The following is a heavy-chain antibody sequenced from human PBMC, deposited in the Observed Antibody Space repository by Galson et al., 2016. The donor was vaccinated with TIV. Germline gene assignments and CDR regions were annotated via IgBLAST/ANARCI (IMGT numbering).Heavy chain of an antibody. CDR1: GPSINSGSF. V-gene: IGHV4-38-2*02. CDR3: AREFYDVLTGPINFYYGMDI. J-gene: IGHJ6*02. Sequence: SETLSLTCGVSGPSINSGSFWGWIRQPPGRGLEWIGSISHSGVAHYRPSLMSRVTMSVDTSKNQFSLQLSSVTAADTAVYYCAREFYDVLTGPINFYYGMDIWGQGTTVTVS. D-gene: IGHD3-9*01. CDR2: ISHSGVA.